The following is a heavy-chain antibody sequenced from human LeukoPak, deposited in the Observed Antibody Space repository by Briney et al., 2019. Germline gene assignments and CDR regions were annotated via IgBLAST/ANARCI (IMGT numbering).Heavy chain of an antibody. Sequence: PSETLSLTCAVYGGSFSGYYWSWIRQPPGKGLEWIGEINHSGSTNYNPSLKSRVTISVDTSKNQFSLKLSSVTAADTAVYYCARDKVSSGWPTNFDYWGQGTLVTVSS. CDR3: ARDKVSSGWPTNFDY. CDR2: INHSGST. V-gene: IGHV4-34*01. J-gene: IGHJ4*02. CDR1: GGSFSGYY. D-gene: IGHD6-19*01.